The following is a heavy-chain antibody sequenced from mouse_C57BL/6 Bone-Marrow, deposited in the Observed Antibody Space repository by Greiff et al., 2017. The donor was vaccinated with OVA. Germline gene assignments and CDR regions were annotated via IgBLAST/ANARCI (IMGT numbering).Heavy chain of an antibody. V-gene: IGHV1-26*01. CDR2: INPNNGGT. D-gene: IGHD1-1*01. Sequence: VQLQQSGPELVKPGASVKISCKASGYTFTDYYMNWVKQSHGKSLEWIGDINPNNGGTSYNQKFKGKATLTVDKSSSTAYMELRSLTSEDSAVYYCAILLLRSPAYWGPGTLVTVSA. CDR1: GYTFTDYY. J-gene: IGHJ3*01. CDR3: AILLLRSPAY.